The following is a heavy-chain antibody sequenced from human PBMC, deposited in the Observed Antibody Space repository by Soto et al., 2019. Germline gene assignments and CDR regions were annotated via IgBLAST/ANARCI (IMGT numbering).Heavy chain of an antibody. J-gene: IGHJ3*02. D-gene: IGHD3-10*01. Sequence: QLQLQESGSGLVRPSQTLSLTCAVSGGSISSGGYSWSWIRQPPGKGLEWIGYIYHSGSTYYNPSLKTRGTLSVDRSTNQFSLKLSSVTAADTAVYYCARAHGSGWGAFDIWGQGTMVTVSS. CDR3: ARAHGSGWGAFDI. CDR1: GGSISSGGYS. V-gene: IGHV4-30-2*01. CDR2: IYHSGST.